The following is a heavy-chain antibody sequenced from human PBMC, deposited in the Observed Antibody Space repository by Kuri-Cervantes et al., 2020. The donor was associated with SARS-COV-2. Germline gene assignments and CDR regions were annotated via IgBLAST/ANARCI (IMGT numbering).Heavy chain of an antibody. Sequence: GESLKISCAASGFTFSSYDMHWVRQATGKGLEWVSAIGTAGDTYYPGSVKGRFTISRENAKNSLYLQMNSLRAGDTAVYYCVRDGDHWNFDYWGQGTLVTVSS. CDR1: GFTFSSYD. J-gene: IGHJ4*02. V-gene: IGHV3-13*01. D-gene: IGHD1-1*01. CDR3: VRDGDHWNFDY. CDR2: IGTAGDT.